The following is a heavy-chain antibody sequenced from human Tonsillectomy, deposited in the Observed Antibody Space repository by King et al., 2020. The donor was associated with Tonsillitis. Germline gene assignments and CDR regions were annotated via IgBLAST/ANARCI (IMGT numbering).Heavy chain of an antibody. Sequence: VQLVESGGGVVQPGRPLRLPCAASGFTFSSYDMHWVRQAPGKGLEWVAVISYDGSNKFYADSVKGRFTISRDNSKNTLYLQMNSLRAEDTVVYYCAKALYNLFDILTAYPFDYWGQGTLVTVSS. J-gene: IGHJ4*02. D-gene: IGHD3-9*01. CDR2: ISYDGSNK. V-gene: IGHV3-30*18. CDR1: GFTFSSYD. CDR3: AKALYNLFDILTAYPFDY.